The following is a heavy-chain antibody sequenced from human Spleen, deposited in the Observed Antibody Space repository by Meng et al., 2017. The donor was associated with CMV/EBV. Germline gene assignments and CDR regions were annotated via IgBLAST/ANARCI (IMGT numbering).Heavy chain of an antibody. D-gene: IGHD6-13*01. CDR3: ARGHRHYSSLRRCWFDP. CDR2: INHSGST. J-gene: IGHJ5*02. CDR1: GGSFSGYY. V-gene: IGHV4-34*01. Sequence: QVQPQQWGAGLLKPSETLSLTCAVYGGSFSGYYWSWIRQPPGKGLEWIGEINHSGSTNYNPSLKSRVTISVDTSKNQFSLKLSSVTAADTAVYYCARGHRHYSSLRRCWFDPWGQGTLVTVSS.